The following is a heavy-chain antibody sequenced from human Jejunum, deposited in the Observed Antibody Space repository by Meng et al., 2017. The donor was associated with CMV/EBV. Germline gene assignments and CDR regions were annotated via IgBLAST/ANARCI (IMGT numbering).Heavy chain of an antibody. V-gene: IGHV4-59*01. Sequence: ISSYFWTWIRQPPGKGLEWLGYVYYDGGSTNYNPSLKSRVTISVDSPENQFSLKLTSVTAADTAVYYCARVPAELGSSSSSYYFDSWGQGTLVTVSS. CDR1: ISSYF. J-gene: IGHJ4*02. CDR2: VYYDGGST. CDR3: ARVPAELGSSSSSYYFDS. D-gene: IGHD6-13*01.